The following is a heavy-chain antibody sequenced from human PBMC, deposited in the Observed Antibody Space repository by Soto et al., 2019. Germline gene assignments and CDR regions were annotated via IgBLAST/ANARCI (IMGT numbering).Heavy chain of an antibody. Sequence: GGSLRLSCAASGFTFSSYGMHWVRQAPGKGLEWVAVISYDGSNKYYADSVKGRFTISRDNSKNTLYLQMNSLRAEDTAVYYCAMGIGAYYYYGMDVWGQETTVTVSS. CDR3: AMGIGAYYYYGMDV. J-gene: IGHJ6*02. CDR1: GFTFSSYG. D-gene: IGHD7-27*01. CDR2: ISYDGSNK. V-gene: IGHV3-30*03.